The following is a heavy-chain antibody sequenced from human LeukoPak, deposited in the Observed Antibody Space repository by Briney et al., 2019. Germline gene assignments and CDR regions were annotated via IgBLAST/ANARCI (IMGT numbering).Heavy chain of an antibody. J-gene: IGHJ4*02. V-gene: IGHV3-23*01. CDR3: AKKYYYGSGTYIFYFDY. CDR1: GFTFVGNA. D-gene: IGHD3-10*01. CDR2: ISGSGDT. Sequence: GGSLRLSCAASGFTFVGNAVTWVRQAPGKGLEWVSTISGSGDTYYADSVKGRFTISRDDSKSTLSLQMNSLRAEDTALYYCAKKYYYGSGTYIFYFDYWGQGTPVTVSS.